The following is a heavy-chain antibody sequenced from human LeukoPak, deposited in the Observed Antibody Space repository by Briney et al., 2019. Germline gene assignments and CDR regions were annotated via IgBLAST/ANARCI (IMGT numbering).Heavy chain of an antibody. D-gene: IGHD6-13*01. CDR3: ARVVVAAGTTY. J-gene: IGHJ4*02. Sequence: SETLSLTCTVSGGSISSSSYYWGWIRQPPGKGLEWIGSIYYSGSTYYNPSLKSRVTMSVDTSKNQFSLKLSSVTAADTAVYYCARVVVAAGTTYWGQGTLVTVSS. CDR2: IYYSGST. CDR1: GGSISSSSYY. V-gene: IGHV4-39*07.